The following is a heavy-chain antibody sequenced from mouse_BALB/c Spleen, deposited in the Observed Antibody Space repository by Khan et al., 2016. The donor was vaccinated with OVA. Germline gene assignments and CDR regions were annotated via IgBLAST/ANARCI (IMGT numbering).Heavy chain of an antibody. CDR1: GYSITSDYA. CDR2: ISYSGRT. D-gene: IGHD3-3*01. CDR3: VRGRAY. V-gene: IGHV3-2*02. Sequence: EVQLQESGPGLVKPSLSLSLTCTVTGYSITSDYAWNWIRQFPGHTLEWMGSISYSGRTGSTPSLKSRISINRDTSKNQFFLQLNSLTTEDTATYFCVRGRAYWGQGTLVTVSA. J-gene: IGHJ3*01.